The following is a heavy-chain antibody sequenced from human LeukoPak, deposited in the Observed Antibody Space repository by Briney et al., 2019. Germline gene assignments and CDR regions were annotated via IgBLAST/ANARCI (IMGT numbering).Heavy chain of an antibody. V-gene: IGHV4-59*08. CDR3: ARQTVIIPTGMEGPWFDP. J-gene: IGHJ5*02. D-gene: IGHD2/OR15-2a*01. CDR2: IYYAGSS. Sequence: PSETLSLTCTVSGVSIKNHYWSWFRQPPGKGLEWIANIYYAGSSNYNPSLKSRVSVSIDASKNHLSLQLTSVTAADTAIYYCARQTVIIPTGMEGPWFDPWGQGTLVAVSS. CDR1: GVSIKNHY.